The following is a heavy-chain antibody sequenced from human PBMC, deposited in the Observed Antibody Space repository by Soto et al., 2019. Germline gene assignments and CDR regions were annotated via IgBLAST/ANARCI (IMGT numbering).Heavy chain of an antibody. D-gene: IGHD6-19*01. CDR1: GFTFSSYG. J-gene: IGHJ4*02. V-gene: IGHV3-30*18. CDR3: AKVLWQQWLVTRD. CDR2: ISYDGSNK. Sequence: QVQLVESGGGEVQPGRSLRLSCAASGFTFSSYGMHWVRQAPGKGLEWVAVISYDGSNKYYADSVKGRFTISRDNSKNTLYLQMNSLRAEDTAVYYCAKVLWQQWLVTRDWGQGTLVTVSS.